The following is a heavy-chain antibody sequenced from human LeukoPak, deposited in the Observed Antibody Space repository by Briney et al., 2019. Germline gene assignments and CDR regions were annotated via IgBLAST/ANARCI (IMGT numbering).Heavy chain of an antibody. J-gene: IGHJ4*02. CDR3: VRAPFDY. CDR1: GFTFSTYW. Sequence: GGSLRLSCVASGFTFSTYWMHWVRQAPGKGLVWVSRINSDGSSTSYAVSVKGRFTISRDNAKNTLYLQMNSLKAEDTAVYYCVRAPFDYWGQGTLVTVSS. V-gene: IGHV3-74*01. CDR2: INSDGSST.